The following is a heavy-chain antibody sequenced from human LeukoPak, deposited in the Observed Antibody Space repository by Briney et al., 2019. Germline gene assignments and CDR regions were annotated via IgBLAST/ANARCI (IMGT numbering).Heavy chain of an antibody. CDR2: ISYDGSNK. J-gene: IGHJ6*02. CDR1: GFTFSSYG. Sequence: GRSLRLSCAASGFTFSSYGMHWVRQAPGKGLEWVAVISYDGSNKYYADSVKGRFTIYRDNSKNTLYLQMNSLRAEDTAVYYCAKPHNQPKYCSGGSCYYYYYGMDVWGQGTTVTVSS. D-gene: IGHD2-15*01. V-gene: IGHV3-30*18. CDR3: AKPHNQPKYCSGGSCYYYYYGMDV.